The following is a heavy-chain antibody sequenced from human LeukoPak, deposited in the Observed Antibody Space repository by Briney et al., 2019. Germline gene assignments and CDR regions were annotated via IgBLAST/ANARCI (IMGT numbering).Heavy chain of an antibody. CDR1: GGTFSSYA. D-gene: IGHD2-15*01. V-gene: IGHV1-69*13. J-gene: IGHJ4*02. CDR2: IIPIFGTA. Sequence: SVKVSCKASGGTFSSYAISRVRQAPGQGLEWMGGIIPIFGTANYAQKFQGRVTITADESTSTAYMELSSLRSEDTAVYYCARYCSGGSCYSELDYWGQGTLVTVSS. CDR3: ARYCSGGSCYSELDY.